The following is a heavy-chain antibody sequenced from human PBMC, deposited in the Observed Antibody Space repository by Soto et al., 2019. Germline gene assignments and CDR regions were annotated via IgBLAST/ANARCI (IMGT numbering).Heavy chain of an antibody. CDR2: IYYSGST. CDR3: ARDRLNDYYYGMDV. CDR1: GASISSYY. D-gene: IGHD3-16*01. J-gene: IGHJ6*02. V-gene: IGHV4-59*01. Sequence: SETLSLTCTVSGASISSYYWSWIRQPPGKGLEWIGYIYYSGSTNYNPSLKSRVTISVDTSKNQFSLKLSSVTAADTAVYYCARDRLNDYYYGMDVWGQGTTVTAP.